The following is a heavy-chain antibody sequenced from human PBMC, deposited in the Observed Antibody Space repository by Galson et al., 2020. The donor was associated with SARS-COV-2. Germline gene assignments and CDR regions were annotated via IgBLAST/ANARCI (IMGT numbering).Heavy chain of an antibody. D-gene: IGHD1-26*01. Sequence: GESLKISCVASGFTFSSHALTWVRQAPGKGLEWVSGISGSGASTYIRDSVKGRFTISRDNSKNTLYLQINSLRAEDTAIYYCAKDSGSHPFLESWGQGTLVTVSS. J-gene: IGHJ4*02. CDR1: GFTFSSHA. CDR3: AKDSGSHPFLES. V-gene: IGHV3-23*01. CDR2: ISGSGAST.